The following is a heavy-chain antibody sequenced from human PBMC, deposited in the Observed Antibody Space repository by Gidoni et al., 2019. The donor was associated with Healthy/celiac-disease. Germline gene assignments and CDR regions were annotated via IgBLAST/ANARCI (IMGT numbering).Heavy chain of an antibody. V-gene: IGHV3-33*01. CDR1: GFTFSSYG. CDR2: RWYDGSNK. Sequence: QVQLVESGGSVVQPGRSLRLSCAASGFTFSSYGLHWVRQAPGKGLEWVAVRWYDGSNKYHADAVKGRFTIPRDKSKNTLYLQMNSLRAEDTAVYYCARDQAGDFDYWGQGTLVTVSS. D-gene: IGHD3-10*01. J-gene: IGHJ4*02. CDR3: ARDQAGDFDY.